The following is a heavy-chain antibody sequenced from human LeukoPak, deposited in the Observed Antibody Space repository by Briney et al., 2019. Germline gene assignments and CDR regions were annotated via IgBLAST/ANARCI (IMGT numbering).Heavy chain of an antibody. Sequence: SETLSLTCAVSGGSISSSNWWSWVRQPPGKGLEWIGEIYQSASTNYNPSLKSRVTISVDKSKNQVSLKLSSVTAADTAVYYCAREPVTYYYYHYIDVWGKGTTVTLSS. D-gene: IGHD1-14*01. J-gene: IGHJ6*03. V-gene: IGHV4-4*02. CDR1: GGSISSSNW. CDR3: AREPVTYYYYHYIDV. CDR2: IYQSAST.